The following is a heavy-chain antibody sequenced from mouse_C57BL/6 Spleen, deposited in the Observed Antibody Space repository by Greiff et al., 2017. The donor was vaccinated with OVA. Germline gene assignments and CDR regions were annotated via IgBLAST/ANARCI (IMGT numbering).Heavy chain of an antibody. D-gene: IGHD2-3*01. J-gene: IGHJ3*01. CDR1: GYTFTSYW. V-gene: IGHV1-5*01. CDR3: TIPIYDGYYFAY. Sequence: VQLKQSGTVLARPGASVKMSCKPSGYTFTSYWMHWVKQRPGQGLEWIGAIYPGNSDTSYNQKFKGKAKLTAVTAASTAYMELSSLTNEDSAVYYCTIPIYDGYYFAYWGQGTLVTVSA. CDR2: IYPGNSDT.